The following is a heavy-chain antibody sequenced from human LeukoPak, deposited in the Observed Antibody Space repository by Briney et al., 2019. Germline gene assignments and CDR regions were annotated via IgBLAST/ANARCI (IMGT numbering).Heavy chain of an antibody. Sequence: SQTLSLTCTVSGGSISSGGYYWSWIRQHPGKGLEWIGYIYYSGSTYYNPSLKSRVTISVDTSKNQFSLKLSSVTAADTAVYYCARPNGGYYYGMDVWGKGTTVTVSS. D-gene: IGHD1-1*01. J-gene: IGHJ6*04. CDR1: GGSISSGGYY. CDR3: ARPNGGYYYGMDV. V-gene: IGHV4-31*03. CDR2: IYYSGST.